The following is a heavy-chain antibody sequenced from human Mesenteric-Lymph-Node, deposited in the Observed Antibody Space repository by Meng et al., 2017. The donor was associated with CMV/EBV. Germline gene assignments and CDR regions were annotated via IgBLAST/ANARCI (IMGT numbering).Heavy chain of an antibody. CDR3: ARMGYCSSTSCSDIPEYFQH. D-gene: IGHD2-2*01. V-gene: IGHV1-2*02. Sequence: ASVKVSCKASGYTFSSYYMHWVRQAPGQGLEWMGWINPNSGGTNYAQKFQGRVTMTRDTSISTAYMELSRLRSDDTAVYYCARMGYCSSTSCSDIPEYFQHWGQGTQVTVSS. J-gene: IGHJ1*01. CDR2: INPNSGGT. CDR1: GYTFSSYY.